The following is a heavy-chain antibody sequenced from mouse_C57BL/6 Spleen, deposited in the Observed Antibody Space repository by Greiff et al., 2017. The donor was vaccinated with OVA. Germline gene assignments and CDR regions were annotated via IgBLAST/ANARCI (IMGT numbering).Heavy chain of an antibody. D-gene: IGHD1-1*01. V-gene: IGHV3-6*01. Sequence: ESGPGLVKPSQSLSLTCSVTGYSITSGYYWNWIRQFPGNKLEWMGYISYDGSTNYNPSLKNRISITRDTSTNQFFLKLNSVTTEDTATYYCARDGYYGSNHTVGDYFDYWGQGTTLTVSS. CDR2: ISYDGST. J-gene: IGHJ2*01. CDR1: GYSITSGYY. CDR3: ARDGYYGSNHTVGDYFDY.